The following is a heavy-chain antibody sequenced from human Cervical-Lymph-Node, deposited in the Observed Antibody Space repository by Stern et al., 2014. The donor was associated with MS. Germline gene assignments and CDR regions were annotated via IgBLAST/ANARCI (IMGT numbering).Heavy chain of an antibody. CDR1: GFTFSSYG. J-gene: IGHJ3*02. Sequence: DQLVESGGGVVQPGRSLRLSCAASGFTFSSYGMHWVRQAPGKGLEWVAVISYDGSNKYYADSVKGRFTISRDNSKNTLYLQMNSLRAEDTAVYYCATGYYYDSSGSPRPPAFDIWGQGTMVTVSS. D-gene: IGHD3-22*01. CDR3: ATGYYYDSSGSPRPPAFDI. V-gene: IGHV3-30*03. CDR2: ISYDGSNK.